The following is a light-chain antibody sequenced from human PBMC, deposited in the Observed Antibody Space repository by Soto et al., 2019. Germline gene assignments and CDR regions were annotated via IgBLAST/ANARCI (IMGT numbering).Light chain of an antibody. CDR3: SSYAGSNTYV. Sequence: QSALTQPPSASGSPGQSVSVSCTGTSSDIGNYNFVSWYQQHPGKTPKLMIYEVSKRPSGVSDRFSGSKFGNTASLTVSGFQSEDEADYYCSSYAGSNTYVFGTGTKSPS. CDR2: EVS. J-gene: IGLJ1*01. CDR1: SSDIGNYNF. V-gene: IGLV2-8*01.